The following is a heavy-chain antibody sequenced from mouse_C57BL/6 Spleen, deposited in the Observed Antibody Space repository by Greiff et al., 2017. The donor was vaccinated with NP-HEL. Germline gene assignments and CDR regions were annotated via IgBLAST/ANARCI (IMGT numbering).Heavy chain of an antibody. J-gene: IGHJ3*01. CDR3: ASWGSYYYGSSYDWFAY. D-gene: IGHD1-1*01. Sequence: QVHVKQPGTELVKPGASVKLSCKASGYTFTSYWMHWVKQRPGQGLEWLGNINPSNGGTNYTEKFKSKATLTVDKSSSTAYMQLRSLTSEDSEVYYCASWGSYYYGSSYDWFAYWGQGTLVTVSA. CDR2: INPSNGGT. V-gene: IGHV1-53*01. CDR1: GYTFTSYW.